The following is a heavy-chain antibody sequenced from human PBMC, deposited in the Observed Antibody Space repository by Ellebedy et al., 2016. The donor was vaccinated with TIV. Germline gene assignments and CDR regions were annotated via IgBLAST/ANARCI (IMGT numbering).Heavy chain of an antibody. J-gene: IGHJ3*02. CDR1: GGTFNTFS. CDR3: AREGLKYGIDI. Sequence: SVKVSXKASGGTFNTFSFEWVRQAPGQGLEWMGGMIPVFGTPNYAQKFWGRVTITADESTSTSYMELSSLRSDDTAVYFCAREGLKYGIDIWGQGTTVTVS. D-gene: IGHD2-2*01. CDR2: MIPVFGTP. V-gene: IGHV1-69*13.